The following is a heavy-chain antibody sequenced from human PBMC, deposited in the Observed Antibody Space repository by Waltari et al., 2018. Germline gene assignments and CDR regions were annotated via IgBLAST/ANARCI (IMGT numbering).Heavy chain of an antibody. CDR1: GGSFSGYY. CDR2: INHSGST. V-gene: IGHV4-34*01. Sequence: QVQLQQWGAGLLKPSETLSLTCAVYGGSFSGYYWSWIRPPPGKGLEWIGEINHSGSTNYNPSLKSRVTISVDTSKNQFSLKLSSVTAADTAVYYCASEYRSGYYLPQFDYWGQGTLVTVSS. D-gene: IGHD3-3*01. CDR3: ASEYRSGYYLPQFDY. J-gene: IGHJ4*02.